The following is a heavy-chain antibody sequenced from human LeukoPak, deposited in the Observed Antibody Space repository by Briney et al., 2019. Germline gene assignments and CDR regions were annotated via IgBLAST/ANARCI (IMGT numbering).Heavy chain of an antibody. CDR2: INHSGST. Sequence: SETLSLTCAVYGGPFSGYYWSWIRQPPGKGLEWIGEINHSGSTNYNPSLKSRVTISVDTSKNQFSLKLSSVTAADTAVYYCARVSPYPDPNFDYWGQGTLVTVSS. V-gene: IGHV4-34*01. CDR3: ARVSPYPDPNFDY. J-gene: IGHJ4*02. CDR1: GGPFSGYY.